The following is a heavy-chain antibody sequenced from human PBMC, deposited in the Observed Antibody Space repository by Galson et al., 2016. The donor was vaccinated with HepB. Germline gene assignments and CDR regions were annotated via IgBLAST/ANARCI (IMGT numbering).Heavy chain of an antibody. J-gene: IGHJ3*02. CDR1: GGSISSYDW. CDR2: IYHGGRT. D-gene: IGHD2-8*02. V-gene: IGHV4-4*02. CDR3: TTSGRLACTAAFDI. Sequence: SETLSLTCAVSGGSISSYDWWNWVRQAPGKGLEWIGEIYHGGRTIYNTSLKSRVTLSLYKSKNQFSLSLSSVTSADTAIYYCTTSGRLACTAAFDIWGQGTMVTVSS.